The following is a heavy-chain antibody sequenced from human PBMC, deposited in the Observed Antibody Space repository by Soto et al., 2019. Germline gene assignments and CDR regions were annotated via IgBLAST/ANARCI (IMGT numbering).Heavy chain of an antibody. D-gene: IGHD4-17*01. CDR3: ARHSLYEHDYGDYLAY. V-gene: IGHV5-51*01. J-gene: IGHJ4*02. Sequence: GESLKISCKGSGYSFTSYWIGWVRQMPGKGLEWMGIIYPGGSDTRYSPSFQGQVTISADKSISTAYLQWSSLKASDTAIYYCARHSLYEHDYGDYLAYWGQGTLVTVSS. CDR2: IYPGGSDT. CDR1: GYSFTSYW.